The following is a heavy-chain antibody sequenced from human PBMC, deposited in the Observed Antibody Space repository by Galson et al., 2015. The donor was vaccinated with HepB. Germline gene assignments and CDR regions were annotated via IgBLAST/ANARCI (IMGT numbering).Heavy chain of an antibody. CDR2: MSYSGST. V-gene: IGHV4-59*01. Sequence: QVQLQESGPGLVKPSETLSLTCTVSGGSISSYYWNWIRQPPGKGLEWMGYMSYSGSTNYNPSLKSRVTISVDTSKNQFSLKLSSVTAADTAVYYCAGVHGYYYYMDVWGKGTTVTVSS. CDR1: GGSISSYY. CDR3: AGVHGYYYYMDV. J-gene: IGHJ6*03.